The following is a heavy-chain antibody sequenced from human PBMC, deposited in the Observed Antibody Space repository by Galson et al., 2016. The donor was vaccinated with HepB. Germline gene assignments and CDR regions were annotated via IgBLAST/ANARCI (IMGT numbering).Heavy chain of an antibody. J-gene: IGHJ6*02. Sequence: SATASCKASGSTFRSYETYWVRQATGHGLEWMGWMNPNRGNTGYAQKFRGRVTMTRNTSISTAYMAVSRLKSDDTTVYYCASDGQYRYNYGFPHYYYGMDVWGQGTTGTVTS. CDR2: MNPNRGNT. CDR1: GSTFRSYE. CDR3: ASDGQYRYNYGFPHYYYGMDV. D-gene: IGHD5-18*01. V-gene: IGHV1-8*01.